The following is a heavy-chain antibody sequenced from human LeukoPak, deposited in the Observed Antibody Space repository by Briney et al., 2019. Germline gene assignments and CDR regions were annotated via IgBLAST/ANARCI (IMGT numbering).Heavy chain of an antibody. D-gene: IGHD3-10*01. V-gene: IGHV4-61*02. J-gene: IGHJ4*02. CDR3: ASTSSYYYGSGSYSD. CDR2: IYTSGSN. CDR1: VGSISIGSYY. Sequence: SETLSLTLTVSVGSISIGSYYWSWIRQPAGKGLEWIGRIYTSGSNNYNPSLKSRVTISVDTSKNQFSLKLSSVTAADTAVYYCASTSSYYYGSGSYSDWGQGTLVTVSS.